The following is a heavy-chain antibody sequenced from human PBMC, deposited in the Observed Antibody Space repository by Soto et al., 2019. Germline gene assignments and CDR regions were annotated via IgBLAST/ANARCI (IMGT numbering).Heavy chain of an antibody. Sequence: QVQLVQSGAEVKKPGSSVRVSCKASGTIFSSYTISWVRQAPGQGLEWMGRIIPILGETNSAQKFQGRVTLTADKSTNTAYMELNSLRFEDTAVYYCARGLGGRMDDWGQGTTVTVSS. J-gene: IGHJ6*02. CDR2: IIPILGET. CDR1: GTIFSSYT. CDR3: ARGLGGRMDD. V-gene: IGHV1-69*08. D-gene: IGHD3-16*01.